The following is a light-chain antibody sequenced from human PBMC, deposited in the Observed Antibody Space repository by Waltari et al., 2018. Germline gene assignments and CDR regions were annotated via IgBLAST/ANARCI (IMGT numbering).Light chain of an antibody. CDR3: QAWDDSTVI. CDR2: RDN. CDR1: KLAVKY. V-gene: IGLV3-1*01. J-gene: IGLJ2*01. Sequence: SDDLTHPPSVSVSPGETASIPCSGDKLAVKYVSWYQQKPGQSPVLVMYRDNMRPSGIPERFSGSNSGNTATLTISGTQAMDEADFYCQAWDDSTVIFGGGTKLTVL.